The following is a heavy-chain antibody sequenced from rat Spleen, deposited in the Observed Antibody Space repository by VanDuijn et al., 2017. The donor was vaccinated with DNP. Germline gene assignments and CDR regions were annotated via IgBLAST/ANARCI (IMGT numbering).Heavy chain of an antibody. D-gene: IGHD1-9*01. J-gene: IGHJ1*01. Sequence: EVQLQESGPGLVKPSQSLSLTCSVTGYSITSNYWAWIRKFPGNKMEWVGHISYSGSTGYNPSLKSRISITRDTSKNQFFLQLNSVTTEDTATYYCARGVSSYYGYNSYWYFDFWGPGTMVTVSS. CDR2: ISYSGST. CDR3: ARGVSSYYGYNSYWYFDF. CDR1: GYSITSNY. V-gene: IGHV3-1*01.